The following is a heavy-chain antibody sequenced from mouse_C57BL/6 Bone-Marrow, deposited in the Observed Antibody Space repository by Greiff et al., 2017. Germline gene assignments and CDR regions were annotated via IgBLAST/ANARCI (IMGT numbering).Heavy chain of an antibody. V-gene: IGHV5-16*01. CDR1: GFTFSDYY. CDR2: INYDGSST. Sequence: EVKLVESEGGLVQPGSSMKLSCTASGFTFSDYYMAWVRQVPEKGLEWVANINYDGSSTYYLDSLKSRFIISRDNAKNILYLQMSSLKSEDTATYYCAREEDRDWFAYWGQGTLVTVSA. CDR3: AREEDRDWFAY. J-gene: IGHJ3*01.